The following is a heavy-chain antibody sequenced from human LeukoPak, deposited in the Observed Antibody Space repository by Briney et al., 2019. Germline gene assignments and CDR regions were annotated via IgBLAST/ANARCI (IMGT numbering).Heavy chain of an antibody. Sequence: PGGSLRLSCSASGFTFSSYVMNWVRQAPGKGLEYVSAISSNGGSTYYADSVKGRFTISRDNSKNTLYLQMSSLRAEDTAVYYCVKGLGGNEFDFWGQGTLVTVSS. CDR2: ISSNGGST. D-gene: IGHD4-23*01. J-gene: IGHJ4*02. CDR3: VKGLGGNEFDF. V-gene: IGHV3-64D*09. CDR1: GFTFSSYV.